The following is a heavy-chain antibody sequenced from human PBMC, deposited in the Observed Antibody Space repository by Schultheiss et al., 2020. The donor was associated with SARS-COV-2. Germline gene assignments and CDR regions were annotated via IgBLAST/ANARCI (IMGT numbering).Heavy chain of an antibody. Sequence: GGSLRLSCAASGFTFSSYGMHWVRQAPGKGLEWVSAISGSGGSTYYADSVKGRFTISRDTSKNTLYLQMNSLRAEDTAVYYCAKDQYSSGWYRLEYYYGMEVWGQGTTVTVSS. J-gene: IGHJ6*02. CDR1: GFTFSSYG. V-gene: IGHV3-23*01. CDR3: AKDQYSSGWYRLEYYYGMEV. CDR2: ISGSGGST. D-gene: IGHD6-19*01.